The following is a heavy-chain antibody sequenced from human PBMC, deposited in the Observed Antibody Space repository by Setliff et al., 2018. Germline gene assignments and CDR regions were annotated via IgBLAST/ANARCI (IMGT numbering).Heavy chain of an antibody. CDR1: GFTFGSYW. CDR2: INQDGSDK. Sequence: PGGSLRLSCAASGFTFGSYWMTWVRQAPGKGLEWVANINQDGSDKYYVDSVKGRFTISRDNARNSLYLQMNSLRAEDTAVYFCARSAVAVPGQFYFDNWGQGTQVTVSS. CDR3: ARSAVAVPGQFYFDN. V-gene: IGHV3-7*03. J-gene: IGHJ4*02. D-gene: IGHD6-19*01.